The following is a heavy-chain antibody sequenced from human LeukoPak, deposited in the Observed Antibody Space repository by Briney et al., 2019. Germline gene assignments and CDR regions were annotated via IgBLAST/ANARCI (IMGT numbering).Heavy chain of an antibody. CDR2: IYYSGST. V-gene: IGHV4-59*01. CDR3: ARGYDFWSGYYLYFDY. Sequence: PSETLSLTCTVSGGSISSYYWSWIRQPPGKGLEWIGYIYYSGSTNYNPSLKSRVTISVDTSKNQFSLKLSSVTAADTAVYYCARGYDFWSGYYLYFDYWGQGTLVTVSS. CDR1: GGSISSYY. D-gene: IGHD3-3*01. J-gene: IGHJ4*02.